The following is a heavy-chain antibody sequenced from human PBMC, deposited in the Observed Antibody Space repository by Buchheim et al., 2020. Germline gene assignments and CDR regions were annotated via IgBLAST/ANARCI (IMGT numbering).Heavy chain of an antibody. Sequence: QVQLQESGPGLVKPSGTLSLTCAVSGGSISSSDWWNWVRQPPGKGLEWVGEVSESGNTHYLPSLKSRVTMSVEKSLNQFSPNLHSVTAADTAVYYCASLSKDFWGQGTL. J-gene: IGHJ4*02. V-gene: IGHV4-4*02. CDR1: GGSISSSDW. CDR3: ASLSKDF. CDR2: VSESGNT.